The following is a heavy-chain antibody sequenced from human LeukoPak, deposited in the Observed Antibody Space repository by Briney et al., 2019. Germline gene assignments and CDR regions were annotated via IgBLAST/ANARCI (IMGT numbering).Heavy chain of an antibody. CDR3: ARTGSSGSFSDY. Sequence: PSETLSLTCTVSGGSISSYYWSWIRQPPGKGLEWIGFIHYTGGTLYNPSLKSRVTLSVDVSKSQFSLSLTSATTADTAVCYCARTGSSGSFSDYWGQGTLVTVSS. D-gene: IGHD3-10*01. V-gene: IGHV4-59*01. CDR1: GGSISSYY. J-gene: IGHJ4*02. CDR2: IHYTGGT.